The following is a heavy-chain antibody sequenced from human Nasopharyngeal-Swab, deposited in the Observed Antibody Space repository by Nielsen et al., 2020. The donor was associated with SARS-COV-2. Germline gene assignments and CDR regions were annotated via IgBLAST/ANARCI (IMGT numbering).Heavy chain of an antibody. J-gene: IGHJ4*02. D-gene: IGHD6-13*01. CDR2: IWYDGSNK. CDR3: ARERYSSSWYFDY. CDR1: GFTFSSYG. Sequence: GESLKISCAASGFTFSSYGMHWVRQAPGKGLEWVAVIWYDGSNKYYADSVKGRFTISRDNSKSTLYLQMNSLRAEDTAVYYCARERYSSSWYFDYWGQGTLVTVSS. V-gene: IGHV3-33*01.